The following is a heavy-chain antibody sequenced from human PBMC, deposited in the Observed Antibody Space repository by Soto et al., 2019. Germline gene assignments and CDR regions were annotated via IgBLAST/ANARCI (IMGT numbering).Heavy chain of an antibody. CDR1: GDSIGGVGY. Sequence: SETLSLTCTVSGDSIGGVGYWSWIRQFPGRGLEWIGCISSSGSTYYNPALNNRISLSLDTSQNQFFLKLLSVTAAATAIYYCARSGVTGIVIPSHWFDPWGQGTLVTVS. CDR3: ARSGVTGIVIPSHWFDP. V-gene: IGHV4-31*03. D-gene: IGHD2-21*02. CDR2: ISSSGST. J-gene: IGHJ5*02.